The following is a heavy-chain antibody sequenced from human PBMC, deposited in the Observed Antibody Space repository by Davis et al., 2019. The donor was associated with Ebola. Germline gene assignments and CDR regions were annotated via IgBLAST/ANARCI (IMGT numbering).Heavy chain of an antibody. V-gene: IGHV4-59*01. D-gene: IGHD2-2*02. CDR2: IYNSGST. Sequence: GSLRLSCTVSGGSISSYYWSWIRQPPGKGLEWIGYIYNSGSTNYNPSLKSRVTISVDTSKNQFSLKLSSVTAADTAVYYCAGGYCSSTSCYTGLEYWGQGTLVTVSS. CDR1: GGSISSYY. J-gene: IGHJ4*02. CDR3: AGGYCSSTSCYTGLEY.